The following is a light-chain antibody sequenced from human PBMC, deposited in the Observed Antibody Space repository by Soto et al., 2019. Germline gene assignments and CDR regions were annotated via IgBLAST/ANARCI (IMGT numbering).Light chain of an antibody. CDR3: QQSYATVRT. Sequence: DIQMTQSPPSLSTSVGDRVTITCRASQGISTYLHWYQQKPGKAPRLLIYAASRLQSGVPARCSGSEAETDFTLTITSMQPEDFGIYYYQQSYATVRTFGGGTKVEIK. CDR1: QGISTY. CDR2: AAS. J-gene: IGKJ4*01. V-gene: IGKV1-39*01.